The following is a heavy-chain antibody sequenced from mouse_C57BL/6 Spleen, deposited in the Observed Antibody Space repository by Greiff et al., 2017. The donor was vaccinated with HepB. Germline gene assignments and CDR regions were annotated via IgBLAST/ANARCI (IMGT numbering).Heavy chain of an antibody. D-gene: IGHD3-2*02. CDR2: IDPSDSYT. CDR1: GYTFTSYW. CDR3: ARRSWEAWYFDV. J-gene: IGHJ1*03. Sequence: QVQLQQPGAELVRPGTSVKLSCKASGYTFTSYWMHWVKQRPGQGLEWIGVIDPSDSYTNYNQKFKGKATLTVDTSSSTAYMQLSSLTSEDSAVYYWARRSWEAWYFDVWGTGTTVTVSS. V-gene: IGHV1-59*01.